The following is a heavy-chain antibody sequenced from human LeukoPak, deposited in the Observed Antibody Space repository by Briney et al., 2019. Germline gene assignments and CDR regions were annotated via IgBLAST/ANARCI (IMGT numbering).Heavy chain of an antibody. CDR1: GYIFTGYW. J-gene: IGHJ4*02. Sequence: ASVKVSCSPSGYIFTGYWKQWAPRAPGQGLEWMGFINPNSGNTNYAQKFQGRVTMTRDTSINTAYMELNGLTGDDTAVYYCSREIRTASNNIVAYWGKGTLVTVSS. D-gene: IGHD1/OR15-1a*01. CDR2: INPNSGNT. CDR3: SREIRTASNNIVAY. V-gene: IGHV1-2*02.